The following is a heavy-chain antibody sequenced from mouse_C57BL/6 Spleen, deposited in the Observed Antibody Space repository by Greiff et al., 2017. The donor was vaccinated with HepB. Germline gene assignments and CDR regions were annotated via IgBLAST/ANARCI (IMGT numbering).Heavy chain of an antibody. CDR1: GYTFTDYN. CDR3: ARRSITTVVANFDY. CDR2: INPNNGGT. Sequence: EVQLQQSGPELVKPGASVKIPCKASGYTFTDYNMDWVKQSHGKSLEWIGDINPNNGGTIYNQKFKGKATLTVDKSSSTAYMELRSLTSEDTAVYYCARRSITTVVANFDYWGQGTTLTVSS. J-gene: IGHJ2*01. D-gene: IGHD1-1*01. V-gene: IGHV1-18*01.